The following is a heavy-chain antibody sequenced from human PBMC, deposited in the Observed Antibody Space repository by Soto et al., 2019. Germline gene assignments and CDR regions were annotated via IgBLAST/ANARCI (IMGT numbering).Heavy chain of an antibody. CDR3: AHTTRLQLRADGDRRDAFDI. CDR1: GFSLRASGFG. CDR2: IYWDDRK. D-gene: IGHD2-21*01. J-gene: IGHJ3*02. Sequence: QITLKESGPTLVKPTQTLTLACTFSGFSLRASGFGVGWIRQPPGKAPEGLAVIYWDDRKGYSPSLESRLTVTKDTSGNHVVLTMTNLDPLDTGTYFCAHTTRLQLRADGDRRDAFDIWGQGTTVTVSS. V-gene: IGHV2-5*02.